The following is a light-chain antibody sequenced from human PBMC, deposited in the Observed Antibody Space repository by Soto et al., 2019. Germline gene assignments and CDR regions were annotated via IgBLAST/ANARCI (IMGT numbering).Light chain of an antibody. Sequence: DIQMTQSPSSLSASVGDRVTITCRASQSISIYLNWYQQKQGKAPKFLLYAASNLQSGVPSRFSGGASGTAFTLTISSMQPEDFATSYCQQSYITPYTFGQGTKLEIK. V-gene: IGKV1-39*01. CDR2: AAS. CDR3: QQSYITPYT. J-gene: IGKJ2*01. CDR1: QSISIY.